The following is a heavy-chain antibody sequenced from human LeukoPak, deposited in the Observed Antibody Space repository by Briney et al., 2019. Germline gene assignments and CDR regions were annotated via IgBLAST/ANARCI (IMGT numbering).Heavy chain of an antibody. CDR1: GGSFSGYY. J-gene: IGHJ4*02. V-gene: IGHV4-34*01. CDR3: ARGDPGYSYGRTKYFDY. D-gene: IGHD5-18*01. CDR2: INHSGST. Sequence: PSETLSLTCAVYGGSFSGYYWSWIPQPPGKGLEWIGEINHSGSTNYNPSLKSRVTISVDTSKNQFSLKLSSVTAADTAVYYCARGDPGYSYGRTKYFDYWGQGTLVTVSS.